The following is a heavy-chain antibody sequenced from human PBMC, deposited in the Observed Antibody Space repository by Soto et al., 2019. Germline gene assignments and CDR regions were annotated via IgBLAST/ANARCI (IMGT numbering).Heavy chain of an antibody. CDR3: ARDWGVGYCSGGSCPGGYAFDI. Sequence: SVKVSCKASGGTFSSYTISWVRQAPGQVLEWMGRIIPILGIANYAQKFQGRVTITADKSTSTAYMELSSLRSEDTAVYYCARDWGVGYCSGGSCPGGYAFDIWGQGTMVTVSS. J-gene: IGHJ3*02. V-gene: IGHV1-69*04. CDR2: IIPILGIA. D-gene: IGHD2-15*01. CDR1: GGTFSSYT.